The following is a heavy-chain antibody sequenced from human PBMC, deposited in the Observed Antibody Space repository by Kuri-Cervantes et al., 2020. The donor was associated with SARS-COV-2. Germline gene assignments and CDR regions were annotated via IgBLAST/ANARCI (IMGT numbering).Heavy chain of an antibody. Sequence: GGSLRLSCAASGFTFSSYWMSWVRQAPGKGLEWVANIKQDGSEKYYVDSVKGRFTISRDNSKNTLYLQMNSLRAEDTAVYYCARDWDDYGDYERVFDIWGQGTMVTVSS. D-gene: IGHD4-17*01. V-gene: IGHV3-7*01. CDR3: ARDWDDYGDYERVFDI. J-gene: IGHJ3*02. CDR2: IKQDGSEK. CDR1: GFTFSSYW.